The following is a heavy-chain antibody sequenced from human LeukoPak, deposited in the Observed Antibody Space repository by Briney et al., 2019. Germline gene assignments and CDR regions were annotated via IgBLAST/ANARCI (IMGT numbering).Heavy chain of an antibody. J-gene: IGHJ4*02. D-gene: IGHD6-13*01. V-gene: IGHV1-2*06. CDR3: ARDGEHSSSWYGGAYFDY. CDR1: GYTFTGYY. CDR2: INPNSGGT. Sequence: GASVKVSCKASGYTFTGYYMHWVRQAPGQGLEWMGRINPNSGGTNYAQKFQGRVTMTRDTSISTAYMELSRLRSDDTAVYYCARDGEHSSSWYGGAYFDYWGQGTLVTVSS.